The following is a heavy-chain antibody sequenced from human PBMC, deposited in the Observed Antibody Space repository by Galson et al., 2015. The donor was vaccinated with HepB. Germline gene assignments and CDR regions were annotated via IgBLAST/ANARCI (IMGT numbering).Heavy chain of an antibody. CDR3: ARVVRSKAPYFDN. V-gene: IGHV1-18*01. CDR1: GYIFTSYD. D-gene: IGHD4-23*01. Sequence: SVKVSCKASGYIFTSYDITWVRQAPGQGLEWMGWISAYNGATNYEQKFQDRVTMITDRSTSTAYMELRSLRSDDTAVYYCARVVRSKAPYFDNWCQGTLVTISS. J-gene: IGHJ4*02. CDR2: ISAYNGAT.